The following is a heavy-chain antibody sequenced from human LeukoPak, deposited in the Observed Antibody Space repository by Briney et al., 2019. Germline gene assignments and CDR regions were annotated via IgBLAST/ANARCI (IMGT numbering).Heavy chain of an antibody. D-gene: IGHD6-6*01. Sequence: ASVKVSCKASGYTFTRHYMNWVRLAPGQGLEWMGWINPTGGTTYAQKFQERVTMTRDTSINTAYMELSGLRSDDTAVYYCARDLGWSSSHWGKGTLVTVSS. V-gene: IGHV1-2*02. CDR3: ARDLGWSSSH. CDR1: GYTFTRHY. J-gene: IGHJ4*02. CDR2: INPTGGT.